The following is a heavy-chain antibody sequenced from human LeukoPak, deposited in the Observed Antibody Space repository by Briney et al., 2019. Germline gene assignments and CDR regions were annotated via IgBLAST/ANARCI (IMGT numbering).Heavy chain of an antibody. CDR1: GFTFSSYG. D-gene: IGHD3-10*01. Sequence: GGSLRLSCAASGFTFSSYGMHWVRQAPGKGLEWVAVIWYDGSNKYYADSVKGRFTISRDNSKNTLYLQMNSLRAEDTAVYYCARVKYLYGSGSYYNHPLGYWGQGTLVTASS. V-gene: IGHV3-33*01. CDR3: ARVKYLYGSGSYYNHPLGY. CDR2: IWYDGSNK. J-gene: IGHJ4*02.